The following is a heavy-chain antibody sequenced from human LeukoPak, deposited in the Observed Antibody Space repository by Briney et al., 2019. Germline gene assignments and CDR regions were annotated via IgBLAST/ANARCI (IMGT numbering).Heavy chain of an antibody. J-gene: IGHJ2*01. D-gene: IGHD6-13*01. CDR2: IYSSGNT. CDR3: ARVSSSWYQDWYFDL. V-gene: IGHV4-59*12. CDR1: GGSITNSY. Sequence: SETLSLACTVSGGSITNSYWSWIRQPPGKGLEWIAYIYSSGNTKYNPSLKSRVTISVDTSKNQFSLKLSSVTAADTAVYYCARVSSSWYQDWYFDLWGRGTLVTVSS.